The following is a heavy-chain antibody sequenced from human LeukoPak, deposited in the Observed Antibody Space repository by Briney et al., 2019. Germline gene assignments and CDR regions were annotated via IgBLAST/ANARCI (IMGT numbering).Heavy chain of an antibody. CDR3: ATRPNSYQLLSRYHFDY. J-gene: IGHJ4*02. CDR2: FDPEDGET. Sequence: ASVKVSCKVSGYALTELSMHWVRQAPGNGLEWMGGFDPEDGETIYAQKFQGRVTMTEDTPTDTAYMELSSLRSEDTAVYYCATRPNSYQLLSRYHFDYWGQGTLVTVSS. D-gene: IGHD2-2*01. CDR1: GYALTELS. V-gene: IGHV1-24*01.